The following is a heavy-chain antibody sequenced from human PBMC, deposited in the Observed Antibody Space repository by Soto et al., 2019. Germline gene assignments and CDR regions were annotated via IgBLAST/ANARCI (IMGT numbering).Heavy chain of an antibody. J-gene: IGHJ4*02. Sequence: GASVKVSCKASGGTFSSYAISWVRQAPGQGLEWMGGIIPIFGTANYAQKFQGRVTITADKSTSTAYMELSSLRSEDTAVYYCARVRGRVPAAITGTTGGPFDSWGQGTLVTVSS. D-gene: IGHD2-2*02. CDR3: ARVRGRVPAAITGTTGGPFDS. V-gene: IGHV1-69*06. CDR2: IIPIFGTA. CDR1: GGTFSSYA.